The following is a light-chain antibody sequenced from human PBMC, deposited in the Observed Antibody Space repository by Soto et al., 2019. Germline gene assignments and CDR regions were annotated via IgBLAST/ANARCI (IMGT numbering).Light chain of an antibody. Sequence: QLVLTQSPSASASLGASVKLTCTLSSGHSSYAIAWHQQQPEKGPRYLMKLNSDGSHGKGDGIPDRFSGSSSGAERYLTISSLQPEDEADYYCQTWGTGIQVFGGGTKLTVL. CDR1: SGHSSYA. J-gene: IGLJ2*01. CDR2: LNSDGSH. V-gene: IGLV4-69*01. CDR3: QTWGTGIQV.